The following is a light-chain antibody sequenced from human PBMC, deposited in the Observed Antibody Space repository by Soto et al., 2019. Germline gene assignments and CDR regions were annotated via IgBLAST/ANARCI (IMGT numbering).Light chain of an antibody. Sequence: DLPMTQSPSSLSASVGDRVTITCRASQSISSYLNWYQQKPGKAPKLLIYAASSLQSGGTSRFSGSGSGTDFTLTISSLPPEDFATYYCQQSYSTLWTFGQGPKVEIK. CDR2: AAS. V-gene: IGKV1-39*01. CDR3: QQSYSTLWT. CDR1: QSISSY. J-gene: IGKJ1*01.